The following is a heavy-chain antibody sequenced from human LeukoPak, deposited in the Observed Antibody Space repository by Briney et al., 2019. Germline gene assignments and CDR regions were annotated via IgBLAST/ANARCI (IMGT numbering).Heavy chain of an antibody. CDR3: ARARTGTTLFSYYYMDV. J-gene: IGHJ6*03. CDR2: MNPNSGNT. Sequence: GASVKVSGKASEYTFTSYDINWVRQATGQGLEWMGWMNPNSGNTGYAQKFQGRVTMTRNTSISTAYMELSSLRSEDTAVYYCARARTGTTLFSYYYMDVWGKGTTVTPSS. V-gene: IGHV1-8*01. D-gene: IGHD1-7*01. CDR1: EYTFTSYD.